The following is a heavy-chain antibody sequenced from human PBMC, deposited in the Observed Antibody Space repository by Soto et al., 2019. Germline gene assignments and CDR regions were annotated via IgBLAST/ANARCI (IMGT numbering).Heavy chain of an antibody. CDR1: GYTFTGYY. CDR2: INPNSGDT. CDR3: AKGGAIVAAGTRVYLYNAMDV. Sequence: ASVKVSCKASGYTFTGYYVHWVRQSPGQGLEWMGWINPNSGDTYLAQRFQGRVTMNRDTSIGTAYMELRGLTSDDTAEYYCAKGGAIVAAGTRVYLYNAMDVWGQGTTVTVSS. J-gene: IGHJ6*02. V-gene: IGHV1-2*02. D-gene: IGHD1-26*01.